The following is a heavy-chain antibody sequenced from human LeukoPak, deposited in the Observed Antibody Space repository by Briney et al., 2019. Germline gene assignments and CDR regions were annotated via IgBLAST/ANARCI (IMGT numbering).Heavy chain of an antibody. CDR3: ARKECGSTSCYTREYFQY. Sequence: GGSLRLSCAASRFSFSAYPMGWVRRAPGKGLEWASVISGSGESTNYADSVRGRFTISRDNVHNTLYLQMHSLRAEDTAIYFCARKECGSTSCYTREYFQYWGQGTLVTVSS. J-gene: IGHJ1*01. CDR1: RFSFSAYP. CDR2: ISGSGEST. D-gene: IGHD2-2*02. V-gene: IGHV3-23*01.